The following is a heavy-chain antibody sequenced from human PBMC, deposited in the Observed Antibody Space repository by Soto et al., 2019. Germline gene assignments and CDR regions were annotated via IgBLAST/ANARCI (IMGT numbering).Heavy chain of an antibody. D-gene: IGHD3-16*01. CDR1: GFTFSDYY. CDR3: ARDLPNVYLYYYYYYYMDV. V-gene: IGHV3-11*01. Sequence: QVQLVESGGGLVKPGGSLRLSCAASGFTFSDYYMSWIRQAPGKGLEWVSYISSSGSTIYYADSVKGRFTISRDNAKNPLYLQMNSLRAEYTAVYYCARDLPNVYLYYYYYYYMDVWGKGNTVTDSS. J-gene: IGHJ6*03. CDR2: ISSSGSTI.